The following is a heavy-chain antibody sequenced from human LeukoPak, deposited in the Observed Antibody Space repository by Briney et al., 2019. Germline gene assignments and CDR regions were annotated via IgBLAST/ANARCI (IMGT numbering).Heavy chain of an antibody. CDR2: IYSDGNT. CDR3: AREMGSGPDPYYYYMDV. D-gene: IGHD2-15*01. V-gene: IGHV3-53*01. Sequence: GGSLRLSCAASGFIVSSDYMSWVRQAPGKGLEWVSVIYSDGNTYYADSVKGRFTISRDNSKNTLYLQMNSLRADDTAVYYCAREMGSGPDPYYYYMDVWGKGTTVTVSS. CDR1: GFIVSSDY. J-gene: IGHJ6*03.